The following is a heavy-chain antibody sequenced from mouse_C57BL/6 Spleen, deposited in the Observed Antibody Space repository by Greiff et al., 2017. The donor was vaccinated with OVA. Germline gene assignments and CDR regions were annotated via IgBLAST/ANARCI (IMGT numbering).Heavy chain of an antibody. D-gene: IGHD1-1*01. V-gene: IGHV1-7*01. CDR3: ASGITTVVANAMDY. J-gene: IGHJ4*01. CDR1: GYTFTSYW. CDR2: INPSSGYT. Sequence: QVQLKQSGAELAKPGASVKLSCKASGYTFTSYWMHWVKQRPGQGLEWIGYINPSSGYTKYNQKFKDKATLTADTSSSTAYMQLSSLTYEDSAVYYCASGITTVVANAMDYWGQGTSVTVSS.